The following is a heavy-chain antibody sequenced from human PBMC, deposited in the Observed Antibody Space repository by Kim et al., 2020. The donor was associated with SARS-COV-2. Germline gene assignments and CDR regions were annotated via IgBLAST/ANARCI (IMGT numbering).Heavy chain of an antibody. CDR3: ARDQGYYGSGSYIYDAFDI. CDR2: IIPIFGTA. V-gene: IGHV1-69*13. CDR1: GGTFSSYA. Sequence: SVKVSCKASGGTFSSYAISWVRQAPGQGLEWMGGIIPIFGTANYAQKLQGRVTITADASTSTAYMELSSLRSEDTAVYYCARDQGYYGSGSYIYDAFDIWGEGTMVTGSS. J-gene: IGHJ3*02. D-gene: IGHD3-10*01.